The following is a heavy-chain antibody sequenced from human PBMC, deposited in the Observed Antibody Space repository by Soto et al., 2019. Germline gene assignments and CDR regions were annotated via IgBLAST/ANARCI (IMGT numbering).Heavy chain of an antibody. CDR2: IYYSGST. Sequence: QVQLQESGPGLVKPSETLSLTCTVSGGSISSYYWSWIRQPPGKGLELIGYIYYSGSTNYNPSLKSRVTISVDTSKNQFSLKLSSVTAADTAVYYCARVRPYCGGDCYSRMDVWGQGTTVTVSS. J-gene: IGHJ6*02. CDR1: GGSISSYY. V-gene: IGHV4-59*01. CDR3: ARVRPYCGGDCYSRMDV. D-gene: IGHD2-21*02.